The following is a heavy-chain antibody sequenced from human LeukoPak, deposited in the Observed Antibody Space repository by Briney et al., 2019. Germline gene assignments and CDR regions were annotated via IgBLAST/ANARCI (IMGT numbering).Heavy chain of an antibody. Sequence: PSGTLSLTCAVSGGSISNNNWWSWVRQPPGKGLEWIGEIYHSGSTNYNPSLKSRVTISIDKSKNQFSLKLSSVTAADTAVYYCARVVFEDYDILTGYPPVGYFQHWGQGTLVTVSS. CDR1: GGSISNNNW. CDR2: IYHSGST. J-gene: IGHJ1*01. CDR3: ARVVFEDYDILTGYPPVGYFQH. D-gene: IGHD3-9*01. V-gene: IGHV4-4*02.